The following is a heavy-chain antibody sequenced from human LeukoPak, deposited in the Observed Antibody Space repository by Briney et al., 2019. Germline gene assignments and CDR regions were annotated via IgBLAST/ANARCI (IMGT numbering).Heavy chain of an antibody. CDR2: IRYDGSNK. CDR3: AKSTRQNSNWFDP. V-gene: IGHV3-30*02. J-gene: IGHJ5*02. D-gene: IGHD2/OR15-2a*01. Sequence: PGGSLRLSCAASGFTFSSYGMHWVRQAPGKGLEWVAFIRYDGSNKYYADSVKGRFTISRDNSKNTLYLQMNSLRAEDTAVYYCAKSTRQNSNWFDPWGQGTLVTVSS. CDR1: GFTFSSYG.